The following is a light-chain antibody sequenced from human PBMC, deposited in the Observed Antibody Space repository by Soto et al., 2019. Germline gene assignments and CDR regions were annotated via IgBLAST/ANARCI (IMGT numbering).Light chain of an antibody. V-gene: IGKV3-15*01. CDR2: GAS. CDR3: QQYNNWPYT. J-gene: IGKJ2*01. Sequence: EIVMTQSPVTLSVSPGERATLSCRASQSVSSNLGWYQQKPGQAPRLLIYGASTRATGIPARFIGSGSGTGFTLTVTTLQSEDFAVYYCQQYNNWPYTFGQGTKLEIK. CDR1: QSVSSN.